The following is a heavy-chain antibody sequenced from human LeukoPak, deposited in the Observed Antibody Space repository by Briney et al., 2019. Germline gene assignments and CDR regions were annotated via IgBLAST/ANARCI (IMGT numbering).Heavy chain of an antibody. Sequence: GGSLRLSCAASGFTFSSYTMTWVRQATGKGLEWVSVISSSGGATDYAGSVKGRFTISRDNSKNTLYLQMSSLRAEDTAVYYCVKVGSGWSFDYWGQGTLVTVSS. J-gene: IGHJ4*02. V-gene: IGHV3-23*01. CDR1: GFTFSSYT. CDR2: ISSSGGAT. D-gene: IGHD6-19*01. CDR3: VKVGSGWSFDY.